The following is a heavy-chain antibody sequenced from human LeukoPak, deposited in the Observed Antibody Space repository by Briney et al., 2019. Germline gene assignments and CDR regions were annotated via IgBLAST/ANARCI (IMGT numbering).Heavy chain of an antibody. V-gene: IGHV1-2*02. J-gene: IGHJ4*01. CDR1: GYMISYYY. Sequence: ASVTVSCKTSGYMISYYYIHRVRQAPGQRLEWMGWLRGDTGDTDSPQKFKGRVTMTRYTATNTAYMQLSRLTYDDTAIYFCARVRDNDCDYWGQGTLVTVSS. D-gene: IGHD1-1*01. CDR2: LRGDTGDT. CDR3: ARVRDNDCDY.